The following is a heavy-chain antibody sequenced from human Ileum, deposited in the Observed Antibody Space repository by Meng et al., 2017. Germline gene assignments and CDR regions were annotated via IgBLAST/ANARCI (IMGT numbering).Heavy chain of an antibody. CDR3: ARKTYYYDSSGITDAFDI. Sequence: SETLSLTCAVSGVSISSYYWSWIRQPPGKGLEWIGYIYYSGSTNYNPSLKSRVTISVDTSKNQFSLKLSSVTAADTAVYYCARKTYYYDSSGITDAFDIWGQGTMVTVSS. J-gene: IGHJ3*02. V-gene: IGHV4-59*01. CDR1: GVSISSYY. CDR2: IYYSGST. D-gene: IGHD3-22*01.